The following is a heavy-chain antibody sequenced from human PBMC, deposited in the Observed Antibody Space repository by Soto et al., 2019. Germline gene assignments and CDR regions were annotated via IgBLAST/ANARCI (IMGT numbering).Heavy chain of an antibody. Sequence: PSETLSLTCTVSGGSISSYYWSWIRQPPGKGLEWIGYIYYIGSTNYNPSLKSRVTISVDTSKNQFSLKLSSVTAADTAVYYCARDPGCVRYCSSTSCYKLGKRTCTWFDSWGQGTLVTVSS. D-gene: IGHD2-2*02. CDR2: IYYIGST. CDR3: ARDPGCVRYCSSTSCYKLGKRTCTWFDS. J-gene: IGHJ5*01. CDR1: GGSISSYY. V-gene: IGHV4-59*01.